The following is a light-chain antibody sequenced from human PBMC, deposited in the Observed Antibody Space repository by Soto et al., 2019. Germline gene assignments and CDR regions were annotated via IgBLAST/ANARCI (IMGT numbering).Light chain of an antibody. CDR3: QQYDNLLMYT. Sequence: DIQMTQSPSSLSASVGDRVTITCQASQDISNYLNRYQQKPGKAPKLLIYDASNLETGVPSRFIGSGSGTDFTFTISSLQPEDIATYYCQQYDNLLMYTFGQGTKLEIK. CDR1: QDISNY. CDR2: DAS. J-gene: IGKJ2*01. V-gene: IGKV1-33*01.